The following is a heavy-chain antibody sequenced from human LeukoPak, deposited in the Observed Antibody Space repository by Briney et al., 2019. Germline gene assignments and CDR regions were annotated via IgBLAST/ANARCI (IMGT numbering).Heavy chain of an antibody. Sequence: SETLSLTCTVSGGSISSYYWSWIRQPPGKGLEWIGYIYYSGSTNYNPSLKSRVTISVDTSKNQFSLKLSSVTAADTAVYYCAREDYDSRGYYYDYWGQGTLVTVSS. V-gene: IGHV4-59*01. J-gene: IGHJ4*02. CDR1: GGSISSYY. D-gene: IGHD3-22*01. CDR3: AREDYDSRGYYYDY. CDR2: IYYSGST.